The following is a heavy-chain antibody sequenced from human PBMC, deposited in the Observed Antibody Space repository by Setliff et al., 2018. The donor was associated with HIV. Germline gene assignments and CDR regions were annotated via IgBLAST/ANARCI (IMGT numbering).Heavy chain of an antibody. CDR3: ARLSIPAYCYMDV. D-gene: IGHD2-21*01. CDR1: GYTFTTYG. Sequence: ASVKVSCKASGYTFTTYGITWVRQAPGQGLEWMGWISTYNGNTNYAQKFQGRVTITADSSSGTAHMELRSLRSDDTAVYYCARLSIPAYCYMDVWGKGTTVTVSS. CDR2: ISTYNGNT. V-gene: IGHV1-18*01. J-gene: IGHJ6*03.